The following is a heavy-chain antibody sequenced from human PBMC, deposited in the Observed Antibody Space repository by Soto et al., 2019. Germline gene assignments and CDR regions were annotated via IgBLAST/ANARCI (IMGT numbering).Heavy chain of an antibody. CDR2: INPNSGGT. CDR3: ARARFEAAAGTGDFDY. J-gene: IGHJ4*02. V-gene: IGHV1-2*04. D-gene: IGHD6-13*01. CDR1: GYTFTGYY. Sequence: ASVKVSCKSSGYTFTGYYMHWVRQAPGQGREWMGWINPNSGGTNYVQKFQGWVTMTRDTSISTAYMELSRLRSDDTAVYYCARARFEAAAGTGDFDYWGQGTLVTVSS.